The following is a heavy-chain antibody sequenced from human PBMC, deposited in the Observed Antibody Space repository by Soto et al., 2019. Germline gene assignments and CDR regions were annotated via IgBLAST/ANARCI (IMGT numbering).Heavy chain of an antibody. CDR3: ARDTDSSGYYDYYYYGMDF. D-gene: IGHD3-22*01. CDR2: ISAYNGNT. V-gene: IGHV1-18*01. CDR1: GYTFTSYG. Sequence: GASAKVSCKASGYTFTSYGISWVRQAPGQGLEWMGWISAYNGNTNYAQKLQGRVTMTTDTSTSTAYMELRSLRSDDTAVYYCARDTDSSGYYDYYYYGMDFWGQGTTVTVSS. J-gene: IGHJ6*02.